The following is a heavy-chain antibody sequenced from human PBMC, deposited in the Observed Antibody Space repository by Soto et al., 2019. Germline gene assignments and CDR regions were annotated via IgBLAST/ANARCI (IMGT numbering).Heavy chain of an antibody. J-gene: IGHJ3*02. CDR2: IFWDDDK. CDR3: VHRGLVATLPPHDAFDI. CDR1: GFSLSSRGVG. Sequence: SGPTLVNPTQTLTLTCTFSGFSLSSRGVGVGWIRQPPGKALEWLALIFWDDDKRYSPSLKSRLTITKDTSKNQVVLIMTNMDPVDTATYYCVHRGLVATLPPHDAFDIWGQVTMVTFSS. V-gene: IGHV2-5*02. D-gene: IGHD5-12*01.